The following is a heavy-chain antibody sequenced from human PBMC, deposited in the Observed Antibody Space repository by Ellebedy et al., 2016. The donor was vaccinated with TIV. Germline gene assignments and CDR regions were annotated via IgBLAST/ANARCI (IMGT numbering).Heavy chain of an antibody. CDR3: AHTNYYGFTDYFDY. CDR1: GGSISSGDYY. Sequence: TLSLXXTVSGGSISSGDYYWSWIRQPPGKALEWLAIIYWDDPSHYSPSLKSRLTISKDTSKNQVFLTMTNMDPVDTATYYCAHTNYYGFTDYFDYWGQGALVTVSS. CDR2: IYWDDPS. J-gene: IGHJ4*02. D-gene: IGHD3-10*01. V-gene: IGHV2-5*08.